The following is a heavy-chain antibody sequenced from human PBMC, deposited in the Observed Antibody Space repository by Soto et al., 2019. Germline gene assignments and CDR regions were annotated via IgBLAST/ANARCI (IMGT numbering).Heavy chain of an antibody. V-gene: IGHV4-39*01. CDR2: IYYSGST. J-gene: IGHJ4*02. CDR1: GGSISSSSYY. CDR3: ARHTDYYFVY. Sequence: SETLSLTCTVSGGSISSSSYYWGWIRQPPGKGLEWIGSIYYSGSTYYNPSLKSRVTISVDTSKNQFSLKLSSVTAADTAVYYCARHTDYYFVYWGQGTLVTVSS.